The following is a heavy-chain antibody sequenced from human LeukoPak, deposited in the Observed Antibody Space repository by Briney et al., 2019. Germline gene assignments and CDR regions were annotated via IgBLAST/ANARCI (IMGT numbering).Heavy chain of an antibody. V-gene: IGHV3-23*01. CDR1: GFTFSSYG. J-gene: IGHJ4*02. Sequence: GGSLRLSCAASGFTFSSYGMDWVRQAAGKWLEWVSSISGSGLNTYYADSVKGRFTISRDKSKNTLYLQMNSLRAEDTAVYYCAKGVTPVISLQFFDYWGQGTLITVSS. CDR3: AKGVTPVISLQFFDY. D-gene: IGHD4-17*01. CDR2: ISGSGLNT.